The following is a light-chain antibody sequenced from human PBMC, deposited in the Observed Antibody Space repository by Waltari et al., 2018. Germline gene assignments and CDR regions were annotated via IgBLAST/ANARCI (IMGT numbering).Light chain of an antibody. CDR3: LQRSLWPWT. V-gene: IGKV3-11*01. CDR1: QTVSTY. Sequence: IVLTQSPATLSLSPGERATLSCRASQTVSTYLAWFQQKPGQPPRLHIYDASNRALGIPARFSGSGSGTDFSLTISGLEPEDFAVYYCLQRSLWPWTFGQGTKVAVK. CDR2: DAS. J-gene: IGKJ1*01.